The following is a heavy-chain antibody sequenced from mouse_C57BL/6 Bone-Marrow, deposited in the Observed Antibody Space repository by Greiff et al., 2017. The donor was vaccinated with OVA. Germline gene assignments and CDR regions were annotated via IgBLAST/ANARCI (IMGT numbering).Heavy chain of an antibody. CDR3: ARENWASYWYFDV. V-gene: IGHV1-36*01. J-gene: IGHJ1*03. CDR2: VYPYNGGT. Sequence: EVQLVESGPVLVKPGPSVKISCKASGFTFTDYYMHWVKQSHGKSLEWIGLVYPYNGGTSYNQKFKGKATLTVDTSSSTAYMELNSLTSEDSAVYYGARENWASYWYFDVWGTGTTVTVSS. D-gene: IGHD4-1*01. CDR1: GFTFTDYY.